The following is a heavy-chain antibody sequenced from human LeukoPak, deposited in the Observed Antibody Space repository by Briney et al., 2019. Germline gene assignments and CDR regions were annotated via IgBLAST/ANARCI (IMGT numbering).Heavy chain of an antibody. D-gene: IGHD4-17*01. V-gene: IGHV4-59*01. Sequence: SETLSPTCTVSGGSISSYYWSWIRQPPGKGLEWIGYIYYSGSTNYNPSLESRVTISVDTSKNQFSLKLSSVIAADTAVYYCARATVTTVDFDYWGQGTLVTVSS. J-gene: IGHJ4*02. CDR1: GGSISSYY. CDR3: ARATVTTVDFDY. CDR2: IYYSGST.